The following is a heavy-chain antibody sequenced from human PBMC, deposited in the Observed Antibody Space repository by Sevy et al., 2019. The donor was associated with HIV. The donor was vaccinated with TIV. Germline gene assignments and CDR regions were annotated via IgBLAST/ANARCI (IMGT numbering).Heavy chain of an antibody. D-gene: IGHD6-19*01. CDR1: GFTFGSYS. J-gene: IGHJ4*02. Sequence: GGSLRLSCAASGFTFGSYSMNWVRQAPGKGLEWVSSISSSSSYIYYADSVKGRFTISRDNAKNSLYLQMNSLRAEDTAVYYCARDGRGWGQFDYWGQGTLVTVSS. V-gene: IGHV3-21*01. CDR2: ISSSSSYI. CDR3: ARDGRGWGQFDY.